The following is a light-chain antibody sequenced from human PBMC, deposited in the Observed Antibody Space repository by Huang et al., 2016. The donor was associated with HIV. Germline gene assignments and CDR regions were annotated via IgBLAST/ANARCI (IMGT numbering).Light chain of an antibody. CDR2: GAI. Sequence: EIVLTQSPGTLSLSPGERATLSCRASQSIRSYYLAWYQQKPGQAPRLLIYGAITRATGIPARFSGTGSGTEFTLTISSLQSEDFAVYYCQQYNNWPRTFGQGTKVDIK. CDR1: QSIRSY. V-gene: IGKV3-15*01. J-gene: IGKJ1*01. CDR3: QQYNNWPRT.